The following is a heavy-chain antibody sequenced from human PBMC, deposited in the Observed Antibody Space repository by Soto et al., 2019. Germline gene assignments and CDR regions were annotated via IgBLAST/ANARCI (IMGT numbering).Heavy chain of an antibody. V-gene: IGHV3-15*01. CDR2: IKSKTDGGTT. CDR1: GFTFSNAW. J-gene: IGHJ4*02. CDR3: TTASWAPYYGDRAHNFDY. Sequence: EVQLVESGGGLVKPGGSLRLSCAASGFTFSNAWMSWVRQAPGKGLEWVGRIKSKTDGGTTDYAAPVKGRFTISRDDSKNTLYLQLNSLKTEDTAVYYCTTASWAPYYGDRAHNFDYWGQGTLVTVSS. D-gene: IGHD4-17*01.